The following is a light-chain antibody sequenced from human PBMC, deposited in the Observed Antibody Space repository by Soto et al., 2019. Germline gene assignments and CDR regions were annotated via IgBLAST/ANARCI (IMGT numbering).Light chain of an antibody. CDR1: SSDVGGYNH. J-gene: IGLJ1*01. CDR3: SSYTRSTIYV. CDR2: DVT. Sequence: SALTQPASVSGSPGQPITISCTGTSSDVGGYNHVSWYQHYPGKAPKLIIYDVTNRPSGVSNRFSGSKSGNTASLTISGLQAEDEADYFCSSYTRSTIYVFGTGTKVTVL. V-gene: IGLV2-14*03.